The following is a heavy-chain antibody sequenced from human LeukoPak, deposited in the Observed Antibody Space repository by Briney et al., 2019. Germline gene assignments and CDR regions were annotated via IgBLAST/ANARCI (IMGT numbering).Heavy chain of an antibody. V-gene: IGHV3-7*01. CDR2: INQDGSET. CDR1: GFTLSSHW. Sequence: GGSLRLSCAASGFTLSSHWMSWVRQAPGKGPEWVADINQDGSETHYVESVEGRFTISRDNAMNSLYLQMNSLRVEDTALYHCVRDPRHFQYWGQGTVVTVSS. J-gene: IGHJ1*01. CDR3: VRDPRHFQY.